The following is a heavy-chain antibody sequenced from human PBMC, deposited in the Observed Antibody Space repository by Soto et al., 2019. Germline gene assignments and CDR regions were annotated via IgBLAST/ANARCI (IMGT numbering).Heavy chain of an antibody. V-gene: IGHV1-2*04. D-gene: IGHD2-15*01. CDR1: GYTFTGYY. CDR3: ARGSLVVVAANYYYGMDV. Sequence: ASVKVSCKASGYTFTGYYMHWVRQAPGQGLEWMGWINPNSGGTNYAQKFQGWVTMTRDTSISTAYMELSRLRSDDTAVYYCARGSLVVVAANYYYGMDVWGQGTTVTVSS. J-gene: IGHJ6*02. CDR2: INPNSGGT.